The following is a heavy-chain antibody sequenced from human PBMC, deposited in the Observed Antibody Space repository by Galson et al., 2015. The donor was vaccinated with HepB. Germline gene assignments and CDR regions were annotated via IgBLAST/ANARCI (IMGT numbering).Heavy chain of an antibody. J-gene: IGHJ6*03. CDR1: EFTFSTYS. V-gene: IGHV3-48*02. Sequence: SLRLSCAASEFTFSTYSMNWVRQAPGKGLEWVSYITRSSSTIYYADSVKGRFTISRDNAKNSLYLQLNSLRDEDTAVYYCARVVVAPVASGIGAYYYYFYYLDVWGKGTTVTVSS. D-gene: IGHD2-2*01. CDR3: ARVVVAPVASGIGAYYYYFYYLDV. CDR2: ITRSSSTI.